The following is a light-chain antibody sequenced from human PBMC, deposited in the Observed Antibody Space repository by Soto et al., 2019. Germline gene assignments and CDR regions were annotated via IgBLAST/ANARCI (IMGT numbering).Light chain of an antibody. Sequence: DIQMTQSPSTLSASLGDRVTITCRASQSISSWLAWYQQKPGKAPKLLIYQTSSLESGVPSRFSGSGSGTEFPLTSSSLQPDAFATYCGQQYNFYSRTFGQGPKVEIK. CDR1: QSISSW. CDR2: QTS. V-gene: IGKV1-5*03. CDR3: QQYNFYSRT. J-gene: IGKJ1*01.